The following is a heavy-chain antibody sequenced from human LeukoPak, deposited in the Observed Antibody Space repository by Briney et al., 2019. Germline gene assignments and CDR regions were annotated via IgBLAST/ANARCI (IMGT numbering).Heavy chain of an antibody. CDR2: IYYGGST. Sequence: SQTLSLTCTVSGGSISSGDYYWGWIRQPPGKGLEWIGSIYYGGSTYYNPSLKSRVTVSVDTSKNQFSLKLSSVTAADTAVYYCARTITMVRGAQLVFDYWGQGTLVTVSS. CDR3: ARTITMVRGAQLVFDY. V-gene: IGHV4-39*01. CDR1: GGSISSGDYY. D-gene: IGHD3-10*01. J-gene: IGHJ4*02.